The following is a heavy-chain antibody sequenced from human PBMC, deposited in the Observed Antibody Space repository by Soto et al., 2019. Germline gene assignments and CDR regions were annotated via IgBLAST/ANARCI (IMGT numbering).Heavy chain of an antibody. V-gene: IGHV3-23*01. Sequence: LRLSCAASGFTFSSYVMSWVRQAPGKGLEWVSAISGSGGNTYYADSVKGRFTISRDNSKNTLFLQMNSLRAEDTALYFCAKEMGDYYDSSGSWFDPWGQGTLVTVSS. CDR1: GFTFSSYV. J-gene: IGHJ5*02. CDR2: ISGSGGNT. D-gene: IGHD3-22*01. CDR3: AKEMGDYYDSSGSWFDP.